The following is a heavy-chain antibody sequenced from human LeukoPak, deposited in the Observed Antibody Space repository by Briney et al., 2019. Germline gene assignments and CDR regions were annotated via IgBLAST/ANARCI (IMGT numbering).Heavy chain of an antibody. CDR2: IIPIFGTA. D-gene: IGHD3-10*01. CDR1: GGTSSSYA. V-gene: IGHV1-69*13. CDR3: ARDSGNYHYDMDV. J-gene: IGHJ6*02. Sequence: SVKVSCKASGGTSSSYAISWVRQAPGQGLEWMGGIIPIFGTANYAQKFQGRVTITADESTSTAYMELSSLRSEDTAVYYCARDSGNYHYDMDVWGQGTTVIVSS.